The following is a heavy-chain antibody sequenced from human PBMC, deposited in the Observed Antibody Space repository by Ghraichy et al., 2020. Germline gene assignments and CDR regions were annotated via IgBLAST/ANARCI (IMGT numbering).Heavy chain of an antibody. CDR2: ISSSSTTI. J-gene: IGHJ4*02. D-gene: IGHD5-18*01. Sequence: GGSLRLSCAASGFIFSTYSMNWVRQAPGKGLEWVSYISSSSTTIYYADSVKGRFTISRDNAKNSLYLQMTSLRDEDTAVYYCAGGYSYGYGTSWGQGTLVTVSS. CDR1: GFIFSTYS. CDR3: AGGYSYGYGTS. V-gene: IGHV3-48*02.